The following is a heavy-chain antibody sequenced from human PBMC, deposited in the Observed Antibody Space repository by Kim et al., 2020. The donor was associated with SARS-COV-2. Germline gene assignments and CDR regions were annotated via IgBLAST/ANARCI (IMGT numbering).Heavy chain of an antibody. J-gene: IGHJ4*02. CDR2: IYHSGST. D-gene: IGHD1-26*01. V-gene: IGHV4-38-2*02. Sequence: SETLSLTCTVSGYSISSGYYWGWIRQPPGKGLEWIGSIYHSGSTYYNPSLKSRVTISVDTSKNQFSLKLSSVTAADTAVYYCARDDTRELTPDYWGQGT. CDR3: ARDDTRELTPDY. CDR1: GYSISSGYY.